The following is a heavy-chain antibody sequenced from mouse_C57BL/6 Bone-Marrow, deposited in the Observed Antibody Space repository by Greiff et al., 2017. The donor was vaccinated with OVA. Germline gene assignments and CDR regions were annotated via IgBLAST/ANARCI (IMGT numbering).Heavy chain of an antibody. J-gene: IGHJ3*01. V-gene: IGHV2-6*01. CDR1: GFSLTGYG. D-gene: IGHD2-1*01. CDR3: ASSYGNYICAY. Sequence: VKLVESGPGLVAPSQSLSITCTVSGFSLTGYGVDWVRQSPGKGLEWLGVIWGVGSTNYNSAPKSRLSISKDNSKSQVFLKTDSLQTDDTASYYCASSYGNYICAYWGQGTLVTVSA. CDR2: IWGVGST.